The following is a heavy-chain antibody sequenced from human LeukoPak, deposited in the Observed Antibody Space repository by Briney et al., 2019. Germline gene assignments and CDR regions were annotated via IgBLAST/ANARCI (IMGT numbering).Heavy chain of an antibody. CDR2: IYWDDDK. D-gene: IGHD1-1*01. CDR1: GFSLSTSGVG. J-gene: IGHJ5*02. V-gene: IGHV2-5*02. CDR3: AHRRGTGTNNWFDH. Sequence: SGPTLVKPTQTLTLTCTFSGFSLSTSGVGEGWIRQPPGKALEWLALIYWDDDKRYSPSLKSRLTITKDTSKNQVVLTMTNMDPVDTATYYCAHRRGTGTNNWFDHWGQGTLVTVSS.